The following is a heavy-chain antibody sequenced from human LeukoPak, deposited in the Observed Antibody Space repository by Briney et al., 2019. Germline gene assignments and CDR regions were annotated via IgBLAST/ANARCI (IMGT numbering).Heavy chain of an antibody. J-gene: IGHJ5*02. CDR3: ARGLHYTGYCSSTSCYLGTRLNRSVRFDP. CDR1: GGSISSGGYY. CDR2: IYYSGST. D-gene: IGHD2-2*01. Sequence: SETLSLTCTVSGGSISSGGYYWSWIRQHPGKGLEWIGYIYYSGSTYYNPSLKSRVTISVDTSKNQFSLKLSSVTAADTAVYYCARGLHYTGYCSSTSCYLGTRLNRSVRFDPWGQGTLVTVSS. V-gene: IGHV4-31*03.